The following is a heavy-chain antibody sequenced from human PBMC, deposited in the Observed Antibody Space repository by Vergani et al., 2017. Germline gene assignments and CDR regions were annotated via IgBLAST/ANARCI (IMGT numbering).Heavy chain of an antibody. Sequence: MQLVQPGPEVKKPGTSVKVSCKASGFTFSSSSMQWVRQARGQRLEWIGWIVVGSGNTNYAQKFQERVTITRDKSTSTAYMELSSLRFEDTAVYYCAGGNFYDRSGFYILWGQGTLVTVSS. CDR1: GFTFSSSS. CDR3: AGGNFYDRSGFYIL. D-gene: IGHD3-22*01. V-gene: IGHV1-58*02. CDR2: IVVGSGNT. J-gene: IGHJ4*02.